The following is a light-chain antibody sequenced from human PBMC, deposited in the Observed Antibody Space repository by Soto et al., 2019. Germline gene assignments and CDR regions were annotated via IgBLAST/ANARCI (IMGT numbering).Light chain of an antibody. CDR1: QSISSW. Sequence: DIQMTQSPSTLSASVGDRVTITCRASQSISSWLAWYQQKPGKAPKLLIYEASSLESGGPSRFIGSGSGTDCTLTVSCLHPDYFATYYGQQYKSYPWTFGQGTKVEIK. CDR2: EAS. V-gene: IGKV1-5*01. CDR3: QQYKSYPWT. J-gene: IGKJ1*01.